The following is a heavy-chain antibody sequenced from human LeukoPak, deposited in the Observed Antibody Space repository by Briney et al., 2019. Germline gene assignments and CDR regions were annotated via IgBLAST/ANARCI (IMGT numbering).Heavy chain of an antibody. D-gene: IGHD3-22*01. Sequence: SETLSLTCAVSGYSISSGYYWGWIRQPPGKGLEWIGSIYHSGSTYYNPSLKSRVTISVDTSKNQFSLKLSSVTAADTAMYYCARHIAYYYDSSGQEDAFDIWGQGTMVTVSS. CDR1: GYSISSGYY. CDR2: IYHSGST. J-gene: IGHJ3*02. CDR3: ARHIAYYYDSSGQEDAFDI. V-gene: IGHV4-38-2*01.